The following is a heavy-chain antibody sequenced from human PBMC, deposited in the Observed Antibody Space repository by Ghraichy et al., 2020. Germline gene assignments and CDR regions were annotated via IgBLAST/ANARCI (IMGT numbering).Heavy chain of an antibody. CDR1: GDYIHSWNW. V-gene: IGHV4-4*02. CDR2: IYLGGRT. D-gene: IGHD5-24*01. Sequence: SETLSLTCAVYGDYIHSWNWLSWVRQPPGKGLEWIGEIYLGGRTNYIPSLKSPVTISVDKSKNQFSLSMTSMTAADTAVYYCARNGGYNQDNWGRGTLVTVSS. J-gene: IGHJ4*02. CDR3: ARNGGYNQDN.